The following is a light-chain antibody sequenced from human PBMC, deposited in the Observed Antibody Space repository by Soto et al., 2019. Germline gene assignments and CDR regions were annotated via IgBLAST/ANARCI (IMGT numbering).Light chain of an antibody. CDR3: QQYSSYPLT. CDR2: RAS. CDR1: QGISSW. J-gene: IGKJ4*01. Sequence: DVPMTQSPPTLSAYVGDRVTITCRASQGISSWLAWYQLKPGTAPKLLIYRASSLEDGVPSRFSGSVSGKDFTLTSSSLQPDDVANYHCQQYSSYPLTFGGGTNVEIK. V-gene: IGKV1-5*03.